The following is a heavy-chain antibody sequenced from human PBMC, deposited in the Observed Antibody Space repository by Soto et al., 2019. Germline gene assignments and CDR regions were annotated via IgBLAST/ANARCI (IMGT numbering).Heavy chain of an antibody. CDR3: AKDLDVVVVAFAGMDV. V-gene: IGHV3-23*01. CDR1: GFTFSSYA. CDR2: ISGSGGST. J-gene: IGHJ6*02. D-gene: IGHD2-15*01. Sequence: EVPLLESGGGLVQPGGSLRLSCAASGFTFSSYAMSWVRQAPGKGLEWVSAISGSGGSTYYADSVKGRFTISRDNSKNTLYLQMNSLRAEDTAVYYCAKDLDVVVVAFAGMDVWGQGTTVTVSS.